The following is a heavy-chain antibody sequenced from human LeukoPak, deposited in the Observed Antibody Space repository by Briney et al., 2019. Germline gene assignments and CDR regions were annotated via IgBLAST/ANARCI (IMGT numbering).Heavy chain of an antibody. D-gene: IGHD3-10*02. J-gene: IGHJ6*04. CDR3: AELGITMIGGV. CDR2: ITNSGSII. CDR1: GFIFSDYY. V-gene: IGHV3-11*04. Sequence: GGSLRLSCAASGFIFSDYYMSWIRQAPGRGLEWVSYITNSGSIIYYADSVKGRCTISRDNAKNSLYLQMNSLRAEDTAVYYCAELGITMIGGVWGKGTTVTISS.